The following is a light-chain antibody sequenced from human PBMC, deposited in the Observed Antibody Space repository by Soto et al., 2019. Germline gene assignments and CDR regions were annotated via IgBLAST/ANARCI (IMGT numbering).Light chain of an antibody. CDR2: GNS. CDR1: SSNIGAGYD. CDR3: QSYDSSLSGYV. J-gene: IGLJ1*01. V-gene: IGLV1-40*01. Sequence: QSVLTQPPSVSGATGRRVTISCTGSSSNIGAGYDVHWYQQLPGTAPKLLIYGNSNRPSGVPDRFSGSKSDTSASLAITGLQAEDEAYYYCQSYDSSLSGYVFGTGTKLTVL.